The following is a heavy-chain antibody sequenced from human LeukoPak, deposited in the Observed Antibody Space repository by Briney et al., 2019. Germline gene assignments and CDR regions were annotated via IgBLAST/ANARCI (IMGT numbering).Heavy chain of an antibody. J-gene: IGHJ5*02. CDR1: GGSISSYY. CDR2: IYTSGST. Sequence: SETLSLTCTVSGGSISSYYWSWIRQPAGKGLEWIGRIYTSGSTNYNPSLKSRVTMSVDTSKNQFSLKLSSVTAADTAVYYCARPYGSGSYGWFDPWGQGTLVTVSS. D-gene: IGHD3-10*01. V-gene: IGHV4-4*07. CDR3: ARPYGSGSYGWFDP.